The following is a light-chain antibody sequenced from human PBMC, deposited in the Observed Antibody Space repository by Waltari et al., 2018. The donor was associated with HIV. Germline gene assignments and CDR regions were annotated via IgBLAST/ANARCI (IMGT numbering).Light chain of an antibody. V-gene: IGKV4-1*01. Sequence: DIVMTQSTHSLAVSRGESATQNCRSSRPILFSSDNRNCLAWYQQKPGQSPKLLIYWASTRASGVPDRFSGSGSGTNFSLTISTLQTDDVALYYCQQYYSLGPTFGGGTKVEIK. CDR2: WAS. CDR1: RPILFSSDNRNC. CDR3: QQYYSLGPT. J-gene: IGKJ4*01.